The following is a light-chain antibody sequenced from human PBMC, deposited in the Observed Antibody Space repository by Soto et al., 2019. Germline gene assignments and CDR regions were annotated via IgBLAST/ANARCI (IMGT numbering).Light chain of an antibody. J-gene: IGKJ1*01. CDR2: KAS. CDR3: QQYNSYQGT. V-gene: IGKV1-5*03. CDR1: QSISSW. Sequence: DIQMTQSPSTLSASVGDRVTNTCRASQSISSWLAWYQQKPGKAPKLLIYKASSLESGVPSRFSGSGSGTEFTLTISSLQPDDFATYYCQQYNSYQGTFGQGTKVEIK.